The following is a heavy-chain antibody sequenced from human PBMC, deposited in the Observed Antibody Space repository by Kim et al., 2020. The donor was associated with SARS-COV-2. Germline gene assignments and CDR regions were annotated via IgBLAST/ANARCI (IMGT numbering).Heavy chain of an antibody. CDR2: IYPGDSDT. J-gene: IGHJ3*02. V-gene: IGHV5-51*01. CDR3: ARHRSIAVAGPDAFDI. Sequence: GESLKISCKGSGYSFTSYWIGWVRQMPGKGLEWMGIIYPGDSDTRYSPSFQGQVTISADKSISTAYLQWSSLKASDTAMYYCARHRSIAVAGPDAFDIWGQGTMVTVSS. CDR1: GYSFTSYW. D-gene: IGHD6-19*01.